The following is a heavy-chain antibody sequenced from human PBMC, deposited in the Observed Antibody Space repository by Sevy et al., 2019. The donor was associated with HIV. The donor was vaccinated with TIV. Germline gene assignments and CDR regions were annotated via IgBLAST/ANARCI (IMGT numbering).Heavy chain of an antibody. CDR1: GFTFRNAW. CDR3: STDIVVQSGYSYDFSTFNPDLPHNSGADV. D-gene: IGHD5-12*01. V-gene: IGHV3-15*01. CDR2: IRNDPDGGTT. J-gene: IGHJ6*02. Sequence: GESLKISCTASGFTFRNAWMTWVRQVPGKGLEWVGRIRNDPDGGTTDYAAPVRGRFTISRDDSKNTLYLQMNGLETEDTALYYCSTDIVVQSGYSYDFSTFNPDLPHNSGADVWGQGTTVTVSS.